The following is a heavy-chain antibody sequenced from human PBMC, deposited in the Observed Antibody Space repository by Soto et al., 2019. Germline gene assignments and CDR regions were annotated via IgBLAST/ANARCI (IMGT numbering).Heavy chain of an antibody. V-gene: IGHV4-39*07. CDR1: GGFISNNNFY. CDR3: ASSNIAAAGFYYYGMDV. CDR2: IYYSGTT. Sequence: SETLSLTCTVSGGFISNNNFYWGWIRQPPGKGLEWIATIYYSGTTYYNPSPKSRVTVSVDTSRNQFSLKLSSVTAADTAVYYCASSNIAAAGFYYYGMDVWGRGTTVTVSS. D-gene: IGHD6-13*01. J-gene: IGHJ6*02.